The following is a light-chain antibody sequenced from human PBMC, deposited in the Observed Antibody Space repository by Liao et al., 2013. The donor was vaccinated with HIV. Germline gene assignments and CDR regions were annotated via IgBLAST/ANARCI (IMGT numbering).Light chain of an antibody. J-gene: IGLJ3*02. V-gene: IGLV3-21*01. Sequence: SYELTQPPSVSVAPGKTARMTCGGDDIGGKSVHWYQQQPGQAPVLVITYDNERPSGIPERFSGSNSGNTATLTISRVEAGDEADYYCQAWDRNTVMFGGGTKLTVL. CDR1: DIGGKS. CDR2: YDN. CDR3: QAWDRNTVM.